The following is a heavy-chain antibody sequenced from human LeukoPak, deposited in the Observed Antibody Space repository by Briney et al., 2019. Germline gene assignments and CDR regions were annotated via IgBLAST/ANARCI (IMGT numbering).Heavy chain of an antibody. CDR3: ARDVGGSLDY. J-gene: IGHJ4*02. CDR2: IKGDESAR. V-gene: IGHV3-7*01. Sequence: PGGSLRLSCAASGFTFTTYWMAWVRQAPGKGLEWVANIKGDESARHQADSVKGRFTISRDNTQNSVYLQMSSLRGEDTAVYYWARDVGGSLDYWGQGTLVTVSS. D-gene: IGHD1-26*01. CDR1: GFTFTTYW.